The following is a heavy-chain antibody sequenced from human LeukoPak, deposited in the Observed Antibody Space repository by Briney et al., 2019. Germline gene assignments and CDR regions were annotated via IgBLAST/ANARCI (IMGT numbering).Heavy chain of an antibody. CDR2: INPSGGST. J-gene: IGHJ3*02. D-gene: IGHD3-22*01. V-gene: IGHV1-46*01. CDR3: ARSAGYYYDSSGYLGAFDI. CDR1: GYTFTSYY. Sequence: ASVKVSCKASGYTFTSYYMHWVRQAPGQGLEWMGIINPSGGSTSYAQKFQGRVTMTRDMSTSTVYMELSSLRSEDTAVYYCARSAGYYYDSSGYLGAFDIWGQGTMVTVSS.